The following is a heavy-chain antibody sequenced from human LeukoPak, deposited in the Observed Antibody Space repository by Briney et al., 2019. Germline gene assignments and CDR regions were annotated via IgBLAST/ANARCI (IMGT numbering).Heavy chain of an antibody. CDR3: ARDSKKNPYSSGWHFFHYYTMDV. CDR1: RFTFSGYG. CDR2: LWYDGSNK. D-gene: IGHD6-19*01. Sequence: PETSLRLSCAASRFTFSGYGMHWVRQAPGKGLEWVAVLWYDGSNKYYADSVKGRFTISRDISKNTIFLQMNSLRAEDTAVYYCARDSKKNPYSSGWHFFHYYTMDVWGQGTTVTVSS. J-gene: IGHJ6*02. V-gene: IGHV3-33*01.